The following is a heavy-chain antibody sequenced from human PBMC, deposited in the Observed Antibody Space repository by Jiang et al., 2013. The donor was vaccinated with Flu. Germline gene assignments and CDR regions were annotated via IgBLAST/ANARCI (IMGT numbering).Heavy chain of an antibody. V-gene: IGHV1-3*01. CDR2: INAGNGNT. Sequence: GAEVKKPGASVKVSCKASGYTFTSYAMHWVRQAPGQRLEWMGWINAGNGNTKYSQKFQGRVTITRDTSASTAYMELSSLRSEDTAVYYCAREWGCYGPFDYWGQGTLVTVSS. CDR3: AREWGCYGPFDY. J-gene: IGHJ4*02. CDR1: GYTFTSYA. D-gene: IGHD4-17*01.